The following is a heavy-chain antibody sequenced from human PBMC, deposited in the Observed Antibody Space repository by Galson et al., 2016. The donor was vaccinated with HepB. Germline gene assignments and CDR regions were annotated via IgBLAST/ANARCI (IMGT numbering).Heavy chain of an antibody. J-gene: IGHJ4*02. Sequence: SETLSLTCTVSGGSIYSSSYYWGWIRQPPGKGLQWIGTIYYSGTTYYTPSLESRVTISVDTSKDQFSLRLTSVTAADTALYFCARLNYYDRTGFHRLYFFYYWGQGTLVTVSS. D-gene: IGHD3-22*01. CDR3: ARLNYYDRTGFHRLYFFYY. V-gene: IGHV4-39*01. CDR2: IYYSGTT. CDR1: GGSIYSSSYY.